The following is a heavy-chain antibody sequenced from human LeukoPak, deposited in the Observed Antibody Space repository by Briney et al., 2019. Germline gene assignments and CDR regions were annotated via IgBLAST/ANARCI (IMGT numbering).Heavy chain of an antibody. CDR3: AFSHGCGGDCLDAFDI. V-gene: IGHV4-30-4*01. D-gene: IGHD2-21*01. CDR2: IYYSGST. J-gene: IGHJ3*02. CDR1: GGSISSGDYY. Sequence: SETLSLTCTVSGGSISSGDYYWSWIRQPPGKGLEWIGDIYYSGSTYYNPSLKSRVTISVDTSKNQFSLKLSSVTAADTAVYYCAFSHGCGGDCLDAFDIWGQGTMVTVSS.